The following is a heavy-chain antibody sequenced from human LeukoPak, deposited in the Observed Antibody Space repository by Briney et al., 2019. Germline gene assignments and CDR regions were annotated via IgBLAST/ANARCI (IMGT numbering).Heavy chain of an antibody. CDR2: ISFDGYTGSNK. Sequence: GGSLRLSCAASGFTFSSYTMHWVRQAPGKGLEWVAVISFDGYTGSNKYYADSVKGRFTISRDTSRNTLYLQMNSLRPEDTAVYYCARDGTARGIHTYFDYWGQGTLVTVSS. J-gene: IGHJ4*02. D-gene: IGHD1/OR15-1a*01. CDR1: GFTFSSYT. V-gene: IGHV3-30*04. CDR3: ARDGTARGIHTYFDY.